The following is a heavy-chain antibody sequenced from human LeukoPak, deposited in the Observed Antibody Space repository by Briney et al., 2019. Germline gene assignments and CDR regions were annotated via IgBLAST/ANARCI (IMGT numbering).Heavy chain of an antibody. J-gene: IGHJ4*02. CDR3: ARDGSDYGDYFDY. CDR2: IRSDGSDT. CDR1: GFTFSDTW. Sequence: GGSLRLSCAASGFTFSDTWMHWVRQAPGEGLVWVSRIRSDGSDTRYAESVKGRFTISRDNAKNTLYLQMNSLRAEDTAVYYCARDGSDYGDYFDYWGQGTLVTVSS. V-gene: IGHV3-74*01. D-gene: IGHD4-17*01.